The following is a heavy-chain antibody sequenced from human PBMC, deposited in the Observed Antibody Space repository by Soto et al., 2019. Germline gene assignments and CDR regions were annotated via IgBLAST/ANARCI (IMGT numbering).Heavy chain of an antibody. V-gene: IGHV1-69*13. CDR1: GCTFSSYA. J-gene: IGHJ5*02. D-gene: IGHD1-26*01. Sequence: SVNVSCKASGCTFSSYAISWVRQAPGRGLEWMGGIIPIFGTANYAKKFQGRVTITADESTSTAYMELSSLRSEDTAVYYCARGGSSSNWFDPWGQGTLVTVSS. CDR2: IIPIFGTA. CDR3: ARGGSSSNWFDP.